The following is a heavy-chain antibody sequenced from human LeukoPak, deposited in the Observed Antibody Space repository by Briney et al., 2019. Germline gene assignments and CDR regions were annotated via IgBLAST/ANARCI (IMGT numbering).Heavy chain of an antibody. D-gene: IGHD6-19*01. CDR1: GYTFTSYD. Sequence: GASVKVSCKASGYTFTSYDINWVRQATGQGLEWMGWMNPNSGNTGYAQKFQGRVTMTRNTSISTAYMELSSLRSEDTAVYYCARATYSSGWYVDYWGQGTLVTVSS. V-gene: IGHV1-8*01. J-gene: IGHJ4*02. CDR2: MNPNSGNT. CDR3: ARATYSSGWYVDY.